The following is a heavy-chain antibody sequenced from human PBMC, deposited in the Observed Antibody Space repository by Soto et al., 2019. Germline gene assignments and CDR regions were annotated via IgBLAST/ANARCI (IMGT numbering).Heavy chain of an antibody. Sequence: LRHWCGVAEFKFRDYGMRWVLQIPGKGLEWVSAISGRGDDTYYADSVKGRFTISRDNSKNTVNLQMNSLRAEDTAVYYCASDSSAWPNYFASWGLGTLVTVSS. CDR2: ISGRGDDT. J-gene: IGHJ4*02. D-gene: IGHD6-19*01. CDR3: ASDSSAWPNYFAS. CDR1: EFKFRDYG. V-gene: IGHV3-23*01.